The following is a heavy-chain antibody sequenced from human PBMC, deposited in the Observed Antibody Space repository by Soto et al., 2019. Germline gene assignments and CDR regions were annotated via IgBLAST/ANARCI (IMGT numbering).Heavy chain of an antibody. Sequence: SLTCTVSGGSISSDDYYWSWIRQPPGKGLEWIGYILNSGRTYYNPSLKSRVTISQDTSKNQFSLRLSSVTVADTAVYYCARTVDFWSGYYAYWGQGTLVTVSS. D-gene: IGHD3-3*01. CDR1: GGSISSDDYY. CDR3: ARTVDFWSGYYAY. CDR2: ILNSGRT. V-gene: IGHV4-30-4*01. J-gene: IGHJ1*01.